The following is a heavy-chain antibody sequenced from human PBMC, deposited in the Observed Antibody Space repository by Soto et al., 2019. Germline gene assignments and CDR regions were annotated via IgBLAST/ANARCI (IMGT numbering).Heavy chain of an antibody. CDR1: GFTFSSYW. D-gene: IGHD3-10*01. CDR3: ARATGADKEDY. CDR2: IKEDGSER. J-gene: IGHJ4*02. V-gene: IGHV3-7*04. Sequence: EVQLVESGGGLVQPGGSLRLSCAASGFTFSSYWMSWVRQAPGKGLEWVANIKEDGSERYYVDSVKGRFTISRDNAKNALDLQMNSLRAEDTAVDYCARATGADKEDYWGQGTLVTVSS.